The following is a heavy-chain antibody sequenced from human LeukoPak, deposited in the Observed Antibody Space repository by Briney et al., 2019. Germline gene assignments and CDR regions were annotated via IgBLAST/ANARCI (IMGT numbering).Heavy chain of an antibody. CDR2: IYNSGSP. J-gene: IGHJ5*02. CDR1: GASISSGSYY. CDR3: ARHFDGSGSYPNWFDP. V-gene: IGHV4-39*01. Sequence: PSETLSLTCTVSGASISSGSYYWGWIRQPPGKGLEWIGTIYNSGSPYYNPSLKSRVTISVDTSKNQFSLKVSSATAADTAVYYCARHFDGSGSYPNWFDPWGQGTLVTVSS. D-gene: IGHD3-10*01.